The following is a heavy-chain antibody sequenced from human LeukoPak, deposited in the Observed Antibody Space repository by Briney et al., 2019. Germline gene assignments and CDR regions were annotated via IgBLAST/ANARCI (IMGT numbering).Heavy chain of an antibody. CDR1: GFTFSASY. V-gene: IGHV3-11*06. CDR3: ARGGIYYGSGKLDY. Sequence: PGGSLRLSCVASGFTFSASYMTWVRQPPGKGLEWLSYISGNSGDTNYADSVKGRFTVSRDNAKNSLYLQMNSLRVEDTAVYYCARGGIYYGSGKLDYWGQGTLVTVSS. D-gene: IGHD3-10*01. J-gene: IGHJ4*02. CDR2: ISGNSGDT.